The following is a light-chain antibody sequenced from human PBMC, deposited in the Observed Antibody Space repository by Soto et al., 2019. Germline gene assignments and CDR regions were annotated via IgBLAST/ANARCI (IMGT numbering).Light chain of an antibody. CDR2: EVT. Sequence: QSALTQPPSASGSPGQSLTISCTGTSSDVGFYNFVSWYQQRPGKAPKLVIYEVTKRPSGVPDRFSGSKSGSTASLTVSGLQADDEADYYCTSYGGRDNLMFGGGTKLTVL. J-gene: IGLJ3*02. CDR3: TSYGGRDNLM. V-gene: IGLV2-8*01. CDR1: SSDVGFYNF.